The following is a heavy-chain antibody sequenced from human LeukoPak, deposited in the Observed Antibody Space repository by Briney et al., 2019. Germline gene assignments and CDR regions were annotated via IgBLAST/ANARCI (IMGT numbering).Heavy chain of an antibody. J-gene: IGHJ4*02. CDR2: IKSKTDGGTT. CDR3: TTGRRDILTGYRDY. CDR1: GFTFSNAW. V-gene: IGHV3-15*01. D-gene: IGHD3-9*01. Sequence: GGSLRLSCAASGFTFSNAWMSWVRQAPGKGLEWVGRIKSKTDGGTTDYAAPVKGRFTISRDDSKNALYLQMNSLKTEDTAVYYCTTGRRDILTGYRDYWGQGTLVTVSS.